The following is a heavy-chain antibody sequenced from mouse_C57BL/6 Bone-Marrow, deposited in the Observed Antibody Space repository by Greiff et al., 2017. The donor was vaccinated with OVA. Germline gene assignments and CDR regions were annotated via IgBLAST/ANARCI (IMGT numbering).Heavy chain of an antibody. CDR3: ARQDYYGSSYGFDY. J-gene: IGHJ2*01. V-gene: IGHV5-6*01. D-gene: IGHD1-1*01. CDR1: GFTFSSYG. Sequence: EVNVVESGGDLVKPGGSLKLSCAASGFTFSSYGMSWVRQTPDKRLAWVATISSGGSYTYYPDRVKGRFTISRDNAKNTLSLQMSSLKSEDTAMYYCARQDYYGSSYGFDYWGQGTTLTVSS. CDR2: ISSGGSYT.